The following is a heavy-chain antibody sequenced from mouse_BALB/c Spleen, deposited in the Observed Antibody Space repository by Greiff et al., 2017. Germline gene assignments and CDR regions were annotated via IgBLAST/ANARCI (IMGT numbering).Heavy chain of an antibody. Sequence: VQLKESGPGLVKPSQSLSLTCSVTGYSITSGDYWNWIRQFPGNKLEWMGYISYDGSNNYNPSLKNRISITRDTSKNQFFLQLNSVTTEDTATYYCARSYYDYDNSWFGYWGQGTLVTVSA. D-gene: IGHD2-4*01. CDR2: ISYDGSN. V-gene: IGHV3-6*02. CDR1: GYSITSGDY. CDR3: ARSYYDYDNSWFGY. J-gene: IGHJ3*01.